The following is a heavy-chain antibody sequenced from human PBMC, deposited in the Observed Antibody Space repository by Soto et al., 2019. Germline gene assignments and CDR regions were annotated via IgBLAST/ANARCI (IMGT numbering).Heavy chain of an antibody. CDR2: INPSGGST. J-gene: IGHJ4*02. V-gene: IGHV1-46*01. CDR1: GYTFTSYY. D-gene: IGHD6-19*01. CDR3: ARDPLDSSGWYDY. Sequence: ALVKVSCKASGYTFTSYYMHWVRQAPGQGLEWMGIINPSGGSTGYAQKFQGRVTMTRDTPTSTVYMELSSLRSEDTAVYYCARDPLDSSGWYDYWGQGTLVTVS.